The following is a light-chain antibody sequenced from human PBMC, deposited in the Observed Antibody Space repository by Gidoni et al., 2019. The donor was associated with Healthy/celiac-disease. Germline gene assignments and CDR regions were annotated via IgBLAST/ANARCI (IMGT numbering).Light chain of an antibody. CDR1: SSDVGSYNL. CDR3: CSYAGSSTFSYV. J-gene: IGLJ1*01. Sequence: QSALTQPASVSGSPGQSLTISCTGTSSDVGSYNLVSWYQHHPGKAPKLMIYEGSKRPSGVSNRFSGSKSGNTASLTISGLQAEDEADYYCCSYAGSSTFSYVFGTGTKVTVL. V-gene: IGLV2-23*03. CDR2: EGS.